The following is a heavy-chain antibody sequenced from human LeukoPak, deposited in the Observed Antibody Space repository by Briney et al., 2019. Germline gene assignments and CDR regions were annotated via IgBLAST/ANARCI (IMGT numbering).Heavy chain of an antibody. CDR3: ARDLWFGELPDFYFDY. CDR1: GGTFSSYA. CDR2: INAGNGNT. J-gene: IGHJ4*02. Sequence: ASVKVSCKASGGTFSSYAISWVRQAPGQGLEWMGWINAGNGNTKYSQKFQGRVTITRDTSASTAYMELSSLRSEDTAVYYCARDLWFGELPDFYFDYWGQGTLVTVSS. V-gene: IGHV1-3*01. D-gene: IGHD3-10*01.